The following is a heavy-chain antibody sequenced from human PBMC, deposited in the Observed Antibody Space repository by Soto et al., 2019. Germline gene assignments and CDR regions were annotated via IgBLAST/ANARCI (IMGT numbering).Heavy chain of an antibody. J-gene: IGHJ4*02. Sequence: QVQLVESGGGVVQPGRSLRLSCAASGFTFSSYGMHWVRQAPGKGLEWVAVIWHDGSSKYYADSVKGRFTISRDNSKNTLYLQMNSLRAEDTAVYYCARGWKTFDYWGQGTLVTVSS. CDR3: ARGWKTFDY. V-gene: IGHV3-33*01. CDR2: IWHDGSSK. CDR1: GFTFSSYG. D-gene: IGHD1-1*01.